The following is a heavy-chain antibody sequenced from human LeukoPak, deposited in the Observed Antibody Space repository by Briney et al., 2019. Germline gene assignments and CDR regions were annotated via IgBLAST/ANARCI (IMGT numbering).Heavy chain of an antibody. V-gene: IGHV3-48*03. CDR1: GFTFSSYE. CDR3: ARDSDADGMDV. Sequence: PGRSLRLSCAVSGFTFSSYEMHWVRQTPGKGLEWLSYISTSGITKYNADSVKGRFTMSRDNAKNSLYLQMSSLRAEDTAVYYCARDSDADGMDVWGQGTTVTVSS. J-gene: IGHJ6*02. CDR2: ISTSGITK.